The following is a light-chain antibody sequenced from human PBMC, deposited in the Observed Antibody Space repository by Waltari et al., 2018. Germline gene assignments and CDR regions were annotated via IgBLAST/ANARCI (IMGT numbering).Light chain of an antibody. J-gene: IGKJ1*01. V-gene: IGKV3-20*01. CDR3: KHYARLPST. CDR2: GAS. Sequence: VLTQFPGTLSFPPGASATLPSRASQSVSRSLSCYQQKPGQAPKLLIYGASTRATGIPDRFTGSGSGTDFSLTISSLEPEDFGIYFCKHYARLPSTFGQGTKVEIK. CDR1: QSVSRS.